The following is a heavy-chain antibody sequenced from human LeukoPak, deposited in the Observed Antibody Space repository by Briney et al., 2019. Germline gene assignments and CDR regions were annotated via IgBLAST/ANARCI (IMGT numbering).Heavy chain of an antibody. CDR1: GFTFSSYG. V-gene: IGHV3-30*18. J-gene: IGHJ4*02. CDR2: ISYDGSNK. Sequence: GGSLRLSCAASGFTFSSYGMHWARQAPGKGLEWVAVISYDGSNKYYADSVKGRFTISRDNSKNTLYLQMTSLRAEDTAVYYCAKDSMEGYCSSTSCSYFDYWGQGTLVTVSS. D-gene: IGHD2-2*01. CDR3: AKDSMEGYCSSTSCSYFDY.